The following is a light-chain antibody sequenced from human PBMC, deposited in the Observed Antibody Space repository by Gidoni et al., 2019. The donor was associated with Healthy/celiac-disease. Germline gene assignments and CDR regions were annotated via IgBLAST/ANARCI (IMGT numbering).Light chain of an antibody. CDR3: QQSYSTPWT. V-gene: IGKV1-39*01. Sequence: DIQMTQSPSSLSASVGDRVTIPCRAGRSISSYLNWYQQKPGKAPKLLIYAASSLQSGVPSRFSGSGSGTDFTLTIRSLQPEDFATYYCQQSYSTPWTFGQGTKVEIK. CDR1: RSISSY. J-gene: IGKJ1*01. CDR2: AAS.